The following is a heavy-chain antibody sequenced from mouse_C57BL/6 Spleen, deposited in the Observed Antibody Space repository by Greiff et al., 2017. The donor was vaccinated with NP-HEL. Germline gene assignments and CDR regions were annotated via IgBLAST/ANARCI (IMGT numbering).Heavy chain of an antibody. CDR2: IYPGDGDT. Sequence: VQLQQSGPELVKPGASVKISCKASGYAFSSSWMNWVKQRPGKGLEWIGRIYPGDGDTNYNGKFKGKATLTADKSSSTAYMQLSSLTSEDSAVDFCAREDSNPAWFAYWGQGTLVTVSA. D-gene: IGHD2-5*01. CDR3: AREDSNPAWFAY. V-gene: IGHV1-82*01. CDR1: GYAFSSSW. J-gene: IGHJ3*01.